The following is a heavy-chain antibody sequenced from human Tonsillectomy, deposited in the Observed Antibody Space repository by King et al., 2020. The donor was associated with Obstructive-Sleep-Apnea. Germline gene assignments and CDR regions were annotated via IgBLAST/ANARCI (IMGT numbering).Heavy chain of an antibody. CDR2: ISIDGNLK. J-gene: IGHJ4*02. V-gene: IGHV3-30*04. CDR3: ARDRVDFYFDF. Sequence: VQLVESGGGVVQPGRSLRISCEASGFTLSHYAIHRVRQAPGKGLAWVAVISIDGNLKYYPDSVKGRFTISRDNSKNIVYLQMKSLRADDTAVYYWARDRVDFYFDFWGQGTLVTVSS. D-gene: IGHD2-2*01. CDR1: GFTLSHYA.